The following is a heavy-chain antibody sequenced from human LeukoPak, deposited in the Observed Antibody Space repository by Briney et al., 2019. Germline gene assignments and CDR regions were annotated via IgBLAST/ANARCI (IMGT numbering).Heavy chain of an antibody. J-gene: IGHJ4*02. D-gene: IGHD5-12*01. Sequence: GGSLRLSCAASGFTFDDYAMHWVRQAPGKGREWVSLISGDGGSTYYADSVKGRFTISRDNSKNSLYLQMNSLRTEDTALYYCAKNSGYDFSLDYWGQGTLVTVSS. CDR3: AKNSGYDFSLDY. V-gene: IGHV3-43*02. CDR1: GFTFDDYA. CDR2: ISGDGGST.